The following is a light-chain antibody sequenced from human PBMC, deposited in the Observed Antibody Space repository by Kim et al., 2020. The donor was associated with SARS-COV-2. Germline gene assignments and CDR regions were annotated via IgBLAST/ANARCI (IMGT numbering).Light chain of an antibody. CDR3: QSSDPSSHWV. J-gene: IGLJ3*02. V-gene: IGLV6-57*04. CDR2: EDD. Sequence: FMLTQPHSVSQSLWSPFLLSCTRSSGTITTRYVQWYQQRPGSAPTTVIYEDDRRPSGVPDRFSGSIDYSSNSASLTISGLKTEDEADYYCQSSDPSSHWVFCGGTQLTVL. CDR1: SGTITTRY.